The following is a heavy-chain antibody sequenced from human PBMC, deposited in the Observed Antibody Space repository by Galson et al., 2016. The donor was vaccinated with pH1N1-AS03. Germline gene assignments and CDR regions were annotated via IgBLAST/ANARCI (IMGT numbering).Heavy chain of an antibody. CDR2: VNGDGSST. Sequence: LRLSCAASGFTFSNLWMHWVRQGPGKGLVWVARVNGDGSSTTYADSVTGRFTISRDNAKNTVYLQMIRLRAEDTAVYYCATGRGYYYEYWGQGTLVTVSS. CDR3: ATGRGYYYEY. D-gene: IGHD3-10*01. V-gene: IGHV3-74*01. J-gene: IGHJ4*02. CDR1: GFTFSNLW.